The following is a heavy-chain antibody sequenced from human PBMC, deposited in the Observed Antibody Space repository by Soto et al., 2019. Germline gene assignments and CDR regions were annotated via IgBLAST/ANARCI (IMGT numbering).Heavy chain of an antibody. CDR1: GFTFNIYA. CDR2: ISFDGSKK. CDR3: AKGDQERQWVFLHN. D-gene: IGHD2-21*01. V-gene: IGHV3-30-3*01. Sequence: QAQLVESGGGVVQPGRSLRLSCAASGFTFNIYALHWVRQAPGKGLEWVAVISFDGSKKYYSDSVKGRFTISRDNLKNTLYLQMNSLRAEDTAVYHCAKGDQERQWVFLHNWGQGTLVTVSS. J-gene: IGHJ4*02.